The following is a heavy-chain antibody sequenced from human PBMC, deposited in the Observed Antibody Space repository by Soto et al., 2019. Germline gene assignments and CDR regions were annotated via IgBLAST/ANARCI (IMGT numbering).Heavy chain of an antibody. CDR1: GGSISSGGYY. J-gene: IGHJ6*02. D-gene: IGHD2-2*01. V-gene: IGHV4-31*03. Sequence: QVQLQESGPGLVKPSQTLSLTCTVSGGSISSGGYYWSWIRQHPGKGLEWIGYIYYSGSTYYNPSLRSRVTITVATSKNQSSPKLSSVTAAEPAVYYCARVAEDIVLVPAEGGYYYGMDVWGQGTTVTVSS. CDR3: ARVAEDIVLVPAEGGYYYGMDV. CDR2: IYYSGST.